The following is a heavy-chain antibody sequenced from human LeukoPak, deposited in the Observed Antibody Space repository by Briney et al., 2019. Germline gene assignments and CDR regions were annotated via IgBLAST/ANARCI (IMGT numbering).Heavy chain of an antibody. CDR2: MSYDGSRK. J-gene: IGHJ6*02. CDR3: ARGDIYFGSGSHAYYSYAMGV. V-gene: IGHV3-30-3*01. Sequence: GGSLRLSCAASGFTFSTYAMHWVRQAPGRGLEWVTVMSYDGSRKYYADSVKGRFTISRDNSKNTLYLQMNSLRAEDTAVYYCARGDIYFGSGSHAYYSYAMGVWGQGTTVTVSS. D-gene: IGHD3-10*01. CDR1: GFTFSTYA.